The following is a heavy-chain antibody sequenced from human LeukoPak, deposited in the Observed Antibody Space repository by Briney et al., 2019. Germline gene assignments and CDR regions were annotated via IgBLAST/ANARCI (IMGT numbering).Heavy chain of an antibody. CDR1: GFTFSSYA. D-gene: IGHD6-13*01. V-gene: IGHV3-23*01. CDR2: ISGSGGST. Sequence: PGGSLRLSCAASGFTFSSYAMSWVRQAPGKGLEWVSAISGSGGSTYYADSVKGRFTISRDNSKNTLYLQMNSLRAEDTAVYYCAKYDSYSSSWHYFDYWGQGTLVTVSS. CDR3: AKYDSYSSSWHYFDY. J-gene: IGHJ4*02.